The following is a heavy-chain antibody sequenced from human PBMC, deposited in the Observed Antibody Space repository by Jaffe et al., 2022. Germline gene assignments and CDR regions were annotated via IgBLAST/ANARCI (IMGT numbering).Heavy chain of an antibody. CDR3: AKDMETPGYSSGWSFDY. CDR1: GFTFDDYA. CDR2: ISWDGGST. D-gene: IGHD6-19*01. Sequence: EVQLVESGGVVVQPGGSLRLSCAASGFTFDDYAMHWVRQAPGKGLEWVSLISWDGGSTYYADSVKGRFTISRDNSKNSLYLQMNSLRAEDTALYYCAKDMETPGYSSGWSFDYWGQGTLVTVSS. V-gene: IGHV3-43D*04. J-gene: IGHJ4*02.